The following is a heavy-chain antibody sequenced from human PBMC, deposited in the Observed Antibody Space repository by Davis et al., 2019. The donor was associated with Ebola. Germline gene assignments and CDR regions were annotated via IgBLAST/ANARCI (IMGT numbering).Heavy chain of an antibody. CDR2: ISGSGGST. CDR1: GFTFSSYA. V-gene: IGHV3-23*01. J-gene: IGHJ6*02. CDR3: ARDSYSSSWYGHYYYYGMDV. D-gene: IGHD6-13*01. Sequence: PGGSLRLSCAASGFTFSSYAMSWVRQAPGKGLEWVSAISGSGGSTYYADSVKGRFTISRDNSKNTLYLQMNSLRAEDTAVYYCARDSYSSSWYGHYYYYGMDVWGQGTTVTVSS.